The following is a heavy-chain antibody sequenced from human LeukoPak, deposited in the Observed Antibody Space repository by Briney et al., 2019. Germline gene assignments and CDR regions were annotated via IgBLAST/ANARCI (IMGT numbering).Heavy chain of an antibody. CDR3: AKGGSSGWPFDY. D-gene: IGHD6-19*01. CDR1: GFTFSSYG. Sequence: GGSLRLSCAASGFTFSSYGMHWVRQAPGKGLEWVAVISYDGSNKYYADSVKGRFTISRDNSKNTLYLQMNSLRAEDTAVYYCAKGGSSGWPFDYWGQGTLVTASS. CDR2: ISYDGSNK. J-gene: IGHJ4*02. V-gene: IGHV3-30*18.